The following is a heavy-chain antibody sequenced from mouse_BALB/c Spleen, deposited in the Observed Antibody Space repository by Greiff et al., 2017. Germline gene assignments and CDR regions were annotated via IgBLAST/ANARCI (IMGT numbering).Heavy chain of an antibody. D-gene: IGHD1-1*01. CDR3: SRPILSTVVETYAMDY. CDR2: ISSGSSTI. Sequence: EVQVVESGGGLVQPGGSRKLSCAASGFTFSSFGMHWVRQAPEKGLEWVAYISSGSSTIYYADTVKGRFTISRDNPKNTLFLQMTSLRSEDTAMYYCSRPILSTVVETYAMDYWGQGTSVTVSS. V-gene: IGHV5-17*02. CDR1: GFTFSSFG. J-gene: IGHJ4*01.